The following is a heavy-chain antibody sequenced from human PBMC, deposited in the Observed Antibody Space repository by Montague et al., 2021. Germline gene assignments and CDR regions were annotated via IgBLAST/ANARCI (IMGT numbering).Heavy chain of an antibody. Sequence: SETLSLTCTVSSGSIFHAHWSWVRQPPGNGLEWLGSMFYGGATSNNPLLKSRVTMSIDTSTNQFSLKLSFVTAADTAVYYCAKQDYFVSGTSYKGFDPWGQGILVTVSS. CDR3: AKQDYFVSGTSYKGFDP. V-gene: IGHV4-59*08. D-gene: IGHD3-10*01. CDR1: SGSIFHAH. CDR2: MFYGGAT. J-gene: IGHJ5*02.